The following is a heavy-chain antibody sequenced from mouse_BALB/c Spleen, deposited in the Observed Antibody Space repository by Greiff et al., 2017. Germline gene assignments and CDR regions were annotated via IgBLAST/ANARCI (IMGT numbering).Heavy chain of an antibody. J-gene: IGHJ3*01. V-gene: IGHV7-1*02. CDR3: ARDVGYRYDECAY. CDR1: GFTFSDFY. CDR2: SRNKANDYTT. Sequence: EVHLVESGGGLVQPGGSLRLSCATSGFTFSDFYMEWVRQPPGKRLEWIAASRNKANDYTTEYSASVKGRFIVSRDTSQSILYLQMNALRAEDTALFYCARDVGYRYDECAYRGQERLVTVS. D-gene: IGHD2-14*01.